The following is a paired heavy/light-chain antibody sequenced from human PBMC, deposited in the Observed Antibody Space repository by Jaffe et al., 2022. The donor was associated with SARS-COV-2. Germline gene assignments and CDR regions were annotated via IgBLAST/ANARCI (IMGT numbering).Light chain of an antibody. J-gene: IGKJ4*01. CDR3: LQHNTYPIT. CDR2: DAS. V-gene: IGKV1-17*01. CDR1: QDIKSD. Sequence: DIQMTQSPSSLSASVGDRVTITCRTSQDIKSDLGWYQQKPGEAPKRLIYDASTLRSGVPSRFSGSGSGTEFTLTISSLQPEDFATYYCLQHNTYPITFGGGTKVEIK.
Heavy chain of an antibody. CDR3: VRASWEYSGRYLTDY. J-gene: IGHJ4*02. D-gene: IGHD1-26*01. CDR2: ITGSTSDI. Sequence: EVQLVESGGGLVKPGGSLRLSCAASGFTFNSYSMNWVRQAPGKGLEWVSSITGSTSDIYYADSVKGRFTISRDNAKNSLYLQMNSLRAEDTAVYYCVRASWEYSGRYLTDYWGQGTLVTVSS. CDR1: GFTFNSYS. V-gene: IGHV3-21*01.